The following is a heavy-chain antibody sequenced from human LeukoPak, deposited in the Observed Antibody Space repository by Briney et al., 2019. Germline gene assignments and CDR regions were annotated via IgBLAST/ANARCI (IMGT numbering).Heavy chain of an antibody. CDR3: ARGVFLVHMYFDY. Sequence: GGSLRLSCAASGFTFSSYSMNWVRQAPGKGLEWVAVISYDGSNKYYADSVKGRFTISRDNSKNTLYLQMNSLRAEDTAVYYCARGVFLVHMYFDYWGQGTLVTVSS. D-gene: IGHD2/OR15-2a*01. CDR1: GFTFSSYS. J-gene: IGHJ4*02. V-gene: IGHV3-30*03. CDR2: ISYDGSNK.